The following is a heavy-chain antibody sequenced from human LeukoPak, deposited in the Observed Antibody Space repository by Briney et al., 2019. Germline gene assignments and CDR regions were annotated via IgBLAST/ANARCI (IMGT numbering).Heavy chain of an antibody. V-gene: IGHV3-21*03. CDR2: ISSSSSYI. J-gene: IGHJ4*02. Sequence: PGGSLRLSCAASGFTFSSYSMNWVRQAPGKGLEWVSSISSSSSYIYYADSVKGRFTISRDNAKNSLYLQMNSLRAEDTAVYYCARDTTLGRYYSGGSCYGVDYWGQGTLVTVSS. D-gene: IGHD2-15*01. CDR1: GFTFSSYS. CDR3: ARDTTLGRYYSGGSCYGVDY.